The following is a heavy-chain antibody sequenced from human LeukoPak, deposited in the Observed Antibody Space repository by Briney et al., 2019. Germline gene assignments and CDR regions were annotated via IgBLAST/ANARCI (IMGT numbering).Heavy chain of an antibody. CDR1: GFTFSTYA. CDR3: ACEGDSRWGELSP. J-gene: IGHJ1*01. CDR2: IWFDGSEQ. V-gene: IGHV3-33*01. Sequence: GGSLRHSCAASGFTFSTYAIHWVRQAPGKGLEWVAVIWFDGSEQYYADSVKGRFIISRDNSKSTSNLQLNSLRAEDTAVYYCACEGDSRWGELSPWGQGTLVTVSS. D-gene: IGHD3-16*02.